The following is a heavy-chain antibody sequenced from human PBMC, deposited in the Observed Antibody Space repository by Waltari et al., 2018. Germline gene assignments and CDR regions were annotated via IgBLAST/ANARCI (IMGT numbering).Heavy chain of an antibody. Sequence: QVQLQQWGAGLLKPSETLSLTCAVYGGSFSGYYWSWIRQPPGKGLEWIGEINHSGSTNYNPSLKSRVTISVDTSKNQFSLKLSSVTAADTAVYYCARVFQQWLIVGYWGQGTLVTVSS. CDR3: ARVFQQWLIVGY. CDR1: GGSFSGYY. CDR2: INHSGST. J-gene: IGHJ4*02. V-gene: IGHV4-34*01. D-gene: IGHD3-22*01.